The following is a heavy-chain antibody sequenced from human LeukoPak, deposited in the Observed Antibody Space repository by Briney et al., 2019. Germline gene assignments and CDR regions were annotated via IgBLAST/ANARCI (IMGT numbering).Heavy chain of an antibody. D-gene: IGHD1-1*01. V-gene: IGHV3-74*01. Sequence: PGGSLRLSCAASGFSLSSYRMHWVRQAPGKGLVWVSRINSDESSTSYADSVKGRFTISRDNAKNTLYLQMNSLRAEDTAVYYCARVLLEREARWGQGTLVTVSS. CDR1: GFSLSSYR. CDR3: ARVLLEREAR. CDR2: INSDESST. J-gene: IGHJ4*02.